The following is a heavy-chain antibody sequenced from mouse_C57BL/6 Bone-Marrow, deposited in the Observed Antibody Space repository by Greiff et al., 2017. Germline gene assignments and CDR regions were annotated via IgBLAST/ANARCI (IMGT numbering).Heavy chain of an antibody. V-gene: IGHV5-17*01. Sequence: EVQLVESGGGLVKPGGSLKLSCAASGFTFSDYGMHWVRQAPEKGLEWVAYISSGSSTIYYADTVKGRFTISRDNAKTTMFLQMTSLRSEDTAMYYCARPYGSSYWYFDVWGTGTTVTVSS. J-gene: IGHJ1*03. D-gene: IGHD1-1*01. CDR3: ARPYGSSYWYFDV. CDR2: ISSGSSTI. CDR1: GFTFSDYG.